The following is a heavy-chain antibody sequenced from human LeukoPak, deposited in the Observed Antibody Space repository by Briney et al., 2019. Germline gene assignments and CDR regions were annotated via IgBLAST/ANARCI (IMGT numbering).Heavy chain of an antibody. CDR2: IIPIFGTA. J-gene: IGHJ4*02. V-gene: IGHV1-69*06. D-gene: IGHD2-21*01. CDR1: GCTFSSYA. CDR3: AREGSLWYGEYFDY. Sequence: GASVKVSCKASGCTFSSYAISWVRQAPGQGLEWMGGIIPIFGTANYAQKFQGRVTITADKSTSTAYMELSSLRSEDTAVYYCAREGSLWYGEYFDYWGQGTLVTVSS.